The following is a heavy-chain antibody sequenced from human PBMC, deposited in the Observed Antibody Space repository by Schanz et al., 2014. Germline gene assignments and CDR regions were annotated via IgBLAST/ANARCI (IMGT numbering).Heavy chain of an antibody. D-gene: IGHD3-10*01. CDR2: ISGSNGNT. J-gene: IGHJ6*02. V-gene: IGHV1-18*01. Sequence: QVQLVQSGAEVRKPGASVKVSCKASGYTFISYGISWVRQAPGQGLEWLGWISGSNGNTNYTQKFQGRVTMTTDTATSTAYMELRSLRSDDAAVYYCARAQGVIRLYYGVDVWGQGTTVTVSS. CDR1: GYTFISYG. CDR3: ARAQGVIRLYYGVDV.